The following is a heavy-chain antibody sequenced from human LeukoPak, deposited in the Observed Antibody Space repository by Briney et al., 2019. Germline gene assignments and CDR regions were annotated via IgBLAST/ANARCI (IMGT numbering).Heavy chain of an antibody. CDR3: ARRGYYGSGKID. CDR2: IIPIFGTA. D-gene: IGHD3-10*01. J-gene: IGHJ4*02. Sequence: PVKVSCKASGGTFSSYAISWVRQAPGQGLEWMGRIIPIFGTANYAQKFQGRVTITTDESTSTAYMELSSLRSEDTAVYYCARRGYYGSGKIDWGQGTLVTVSS. CDR1: GGTFSSYA. V-gene: IGHV1-69*05.